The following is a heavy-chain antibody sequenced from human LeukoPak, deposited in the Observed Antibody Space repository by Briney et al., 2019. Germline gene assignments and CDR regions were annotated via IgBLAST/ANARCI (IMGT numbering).Heavy chain of an antibody. CDR3: ARAVPASDYYDSSGYFGY. CDR2: INPSGGST. Sequence: GASVKVSCKASGYTFTSYYMHWVRQAPGQGPEWMGIINPSGGSTSYAQKFQGRVTMTRGTSTSTVYMELSSLRSEDTAVYYCARAVPASDYYDSSGYFGYWGQGTLVTVSS. V-gene: IGHV1-46*01. CDR1: GYTFTSYY. D-gene: IGHD3-22*01. J-gene: IGHJ4*02.